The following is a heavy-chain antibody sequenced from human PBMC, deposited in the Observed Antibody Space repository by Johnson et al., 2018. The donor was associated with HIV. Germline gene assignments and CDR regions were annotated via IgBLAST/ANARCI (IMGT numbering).Heavy chain of an antibody. J-gene: IGHJ3*02. V-gene: IGHV3-20*04. CDR1: GFTFDDYG. Sequence: VQLVESGGGVVRPGGSLRLSCAASGFTFDDYGMNWVRQAPGKGLEWVSGINWNGGSIGYADSVKGRFTISRDNAKNSMYLQMKSLRAEDTALYYCARERGSFYYSSSYAFDIWGQGTMVTVSS. CDR3: ARERGSFYYSSSYAFDI. CDR2: INWNGGSI. D-gene: IGHD6-6*01.